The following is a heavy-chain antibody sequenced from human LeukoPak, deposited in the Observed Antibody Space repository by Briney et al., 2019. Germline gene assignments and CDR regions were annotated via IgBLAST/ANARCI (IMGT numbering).Heavy chain of an antibody. CDR3: TRHGGGGVYDY. CDR2: IYYSGST. D-gene: IGHD1-14*01. Sequence: SETLSLTCTVSGGFISSYYWSWIRQPPGKRLEWIGYIYYSGSTNYNPSLKSRVTISVDTSKNQFSLKLNSVTAADTAVYYCTRHGGGGVYDYWGQGTLVTASS. V-gene: IGHV4-59*08. CDR1: GGFISSYY. J-gene: IGHJ4*02.